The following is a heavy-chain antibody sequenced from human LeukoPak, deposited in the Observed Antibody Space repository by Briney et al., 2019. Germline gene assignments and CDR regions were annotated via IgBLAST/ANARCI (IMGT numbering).Heavy chain of an antibody. CDR2: ICSGGST. D-gene: IGHD6-19*01. V-gene: IGHV3-53*01. Sequence: PGGSLRLSCVASGFPVSSNYMSWVRQAPGEGLEWVSAICSGGSTFYADSVTGRFTISRDNSKNTVYLEMNSLRAEDTAVYYCARDLKTSGWYGDFDYWGQGTLVTVSS. CDR3: ARDLKTSGWYGDFDY. CDR1: GFPVSSNY. J-gene: IGHJ4*02.